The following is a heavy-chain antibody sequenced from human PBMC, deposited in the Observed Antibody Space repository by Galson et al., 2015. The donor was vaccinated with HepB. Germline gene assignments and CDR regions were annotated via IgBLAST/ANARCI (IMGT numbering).Heavy chain of an antibody. J-gene: IGHJ4*02. V-gene: IGHV3-53*01. D-gene: IGHD2-15*01. CDR2: IYNDGTT. Sequence: SLRLSCAVSGFPVTDNYMSWVRQAPGKGLKWLSVIYNDGTTEYAESLKGRFTISRDNSKNTVFLQLNSLRVEDTAVYYCASSYCTGGSCYFDDWGQGTLLTVSS. CDR3: ASSYCTGGSCYFDD. CDR1: GFPVTDNY.